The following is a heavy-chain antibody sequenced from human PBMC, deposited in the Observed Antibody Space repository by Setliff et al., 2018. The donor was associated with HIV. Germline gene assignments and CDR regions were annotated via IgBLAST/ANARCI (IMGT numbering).Heavy chain of an antibody. CDR2: VDYSGTP. CDR1: GDSLGSHY. J-gene: IGHJ4*02. V-gene: IGHV4-59*11. CDR3: ARHNVITYDSLYG. Sequence: ETLSLTCSVSGDSLGSHYWSWVRQPPGKGLEWIGSVDYSGTPNYSPSLKSRVTISLDTSKNEISLKVTSVTAADTAVYYCARHNVITYDSLYGWGQGVLVTVSS. D-gene: IGHD3-22*01.